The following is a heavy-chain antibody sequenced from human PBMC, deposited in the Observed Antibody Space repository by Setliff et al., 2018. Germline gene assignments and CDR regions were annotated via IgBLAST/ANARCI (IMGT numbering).Heavy chain of an antibody. Sequence: SETLSLTCAVSGDSISSGNWWSWVRQPPEKGLEWIGEINHSGNTNYNPSLKSRVTISVDTSKNQFSLKLSSVTAADTAVYYCARLPPLHTPMALTSDYWGQGILVT. CDR3: ARLPPLHTPMALTSDY. CDR1: GDSISSGNW. D-gene: IGHD5-18*01. J-gene: IGHJ4*02. CDR2: INHSGNT. V-gene: IGHV4-4*02.